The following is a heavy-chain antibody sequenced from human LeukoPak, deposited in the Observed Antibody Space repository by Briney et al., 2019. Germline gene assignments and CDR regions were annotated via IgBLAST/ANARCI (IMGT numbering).Heavy chain of an antibody. CDR1: GYNFDRYG. V-gene: IGHV1-18*04. Sequence: GASVKVSCKGSGYNFDRYGVNWVRQAPGQGLEWVGWISTYNGNTFYAQKFEGRVTMTTDTSTSTAYMELRSLRSDDTAVYYCARDPWGSSTSIADVWGKGTTVTVSS. CDR3: ARDPWGSSTSIADV. CDR2: ISTYNGNT. D-gene: IGHD2-2*01. J-gene: IGHJ6*04.